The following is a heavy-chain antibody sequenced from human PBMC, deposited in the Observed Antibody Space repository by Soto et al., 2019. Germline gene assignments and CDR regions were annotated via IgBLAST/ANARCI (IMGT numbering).Heavy chain of an antibody. Sequence: QVQLVQSGAEVKKPGASVKVSCKASGYTFTSHDINWMRQATGQGLEWMGWMNPHSGHTNYAQKFQGRVTMTRDTSISTAYMELTSLRSEDTPVYYCASDMSTTWGQGTLVTVSS. D-gene: IGHD2-2*01. J-gene: IGHJ5*02. V-gene: IGHV1-8*01. CDR1: GYTFTSHD. CDR3: ASDMSTT. CDR2: MNPHSGHT.